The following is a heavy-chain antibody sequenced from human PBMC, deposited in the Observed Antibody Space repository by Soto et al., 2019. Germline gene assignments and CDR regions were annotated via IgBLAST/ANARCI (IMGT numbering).Heavy chain of an antibody. CDR1: GGSFSGYY. V-gene: IGHV4-34*01. Sequence: QVQLQQWGAGLLKPSETLSLTCAVYGGSFSGYYWNWIRQPPGKGLEWIGEINHSGRTNYNPSLTSRVTLSVDTSKNQFSLKLSSVTAADTAVYYCARGWGRIFDYWGQGTLVTVSS. D-gene: IGHD7-27*01. J-gene: IGHJ4*02. CDR3: ARGWGRIFDY. CDR2: INHSGRT.